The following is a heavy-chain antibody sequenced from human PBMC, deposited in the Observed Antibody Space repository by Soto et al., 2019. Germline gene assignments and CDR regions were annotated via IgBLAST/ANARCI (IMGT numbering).Heavy chain of an antibody. Sequence: GASVKVSCKASGYTFTGYYVHWVRQAPGQGLEWMGWINPNSGDTYLAQRFQGRVTMNRDTSIGTAYMELRGLTSDDTAGYYCAKGGAIVAAGTRVYLYNAMDVWGQGXTVTVYS. CDR3: AKGGAIVAAGTRVYLYNAMDV. CDR1: GYTFTGYY. J-gene: IGHJ6*02. CDR2: INPNSGDT. V-gene: IGHV1-2*02. D-gene: IGHD1-26*01.